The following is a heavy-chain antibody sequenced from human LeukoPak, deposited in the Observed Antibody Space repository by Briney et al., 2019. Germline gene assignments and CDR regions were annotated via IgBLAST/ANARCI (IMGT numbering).Heavy chain of an antibody. D-gene: IGHD6-19*01. Sequence: GGSLRLSCVASGFTFSISAMNWVRQAPGKGLEWVSTISGSGGTTDYADSVKGRFTISRDNSKNTLYLQMNSLRAEDTAVYYCVKTLISVAGTGAFDIWGQGTMVTVSS. CDR3: VKTLISVAGTGAFDI. J-gene: IGHJ3*02. CDR2: ISGSGGTT. CDR1: GFTFSISA. V-gene: IGHV3-23*01.